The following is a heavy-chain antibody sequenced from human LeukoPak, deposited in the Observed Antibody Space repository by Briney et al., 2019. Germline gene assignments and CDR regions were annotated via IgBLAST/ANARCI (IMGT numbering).Heavy chain of an antibody. D-gene: IGHD1-1*01. V-gene: IGHV3-7*03. CDR2: IKQDGSEM. CDR3: ARGLGYNIY. Sequence: GGSLRLSCAASGFTFSSYWMSWVRQAPGKGLEWVANIKQDGSEMNYMNSVRGRFTISRDNAKTSLYLQMNSLRAEDAAVYYCARGLGYNIYWGQGTLVTVSS. CDR1: GFTFSSYW. J-gene: IGHJ4*02.